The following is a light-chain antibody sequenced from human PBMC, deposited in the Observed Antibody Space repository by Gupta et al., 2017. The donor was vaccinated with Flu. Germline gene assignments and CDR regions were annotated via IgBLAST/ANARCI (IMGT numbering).Light chain of an antibody. Sequence: EIVLTQSPGTLSLSPEERATRSCTTSQSVSSSFLAWYQSKPGQSPTLLLFVASSRATGIPDRFSGSGSATDFTLTSSRLDPEVFAVYYCHHNYSSPFTFGPGTRVDIK. CDR2: VAS. CDR1: QSVSSSF. V-gene: IGKV3-20*01. J-gene: IGKJ3*01. CDR3: HHNYSSPFT.